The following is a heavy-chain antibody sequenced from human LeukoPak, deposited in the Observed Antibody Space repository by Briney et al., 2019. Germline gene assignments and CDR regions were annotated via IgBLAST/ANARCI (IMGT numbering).Heavy chain of an antibody. J-gene: IGHJ4*02. D-gene: IGHD4-17*01. CDR3: ARARNPYGDFDY. CDR1: GGTFSSYT. CDR2: IIPILGIA. V-gene: IGHV1-69*02. Sequence: SVKVSRKASGGTFSSYTISWVRQAPGQGLEWMGRIIPILGIANYAQKFQGRVTITADKSTSTAYMELSSLRSEDTAVYYCARARNPYGDFDYWGQGTLVTVSS.